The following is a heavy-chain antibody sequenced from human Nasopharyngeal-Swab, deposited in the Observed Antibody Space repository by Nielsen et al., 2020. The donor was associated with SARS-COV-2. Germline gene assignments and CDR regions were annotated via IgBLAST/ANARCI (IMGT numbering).Heavy chain of an antibody. V-gene: IGHV3-21*01. J-gene: IGHJ5*02. CDR2: ISSSSSYI. D-gene: IGHD3-22*01. CDR1: GFTFSSYS. CDR3: AGGYPSRLNWFDP. Sequence: GESLKISCAASGFTFSSYSMNWVRQAPGKGLEWVSSISSSSSYIYYADSVKGRFTISRDNSKNTLYLQMNSLRAEDTAVYYCAGGYPSRLNWFDPWGQGTLVTVSS.